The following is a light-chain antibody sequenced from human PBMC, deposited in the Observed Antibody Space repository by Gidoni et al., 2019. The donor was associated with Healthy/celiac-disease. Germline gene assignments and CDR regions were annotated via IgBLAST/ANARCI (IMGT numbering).Light chain of an antibody. J-gene: IGKJ5*01. CDR1: QSISSN. CDR3: QKYNNGPSIT. V-gene: IGKV3-15*01. Sequence: SLSVSVGERATLSCRASQSISSNLAWYQQKPGKAPRLLIYGASTRATGIPARFSGSGSGTEFTLTISSLQSEDFAVYYCQKYNNGPSITFGQGTRVEIK. CDR2: GAS.